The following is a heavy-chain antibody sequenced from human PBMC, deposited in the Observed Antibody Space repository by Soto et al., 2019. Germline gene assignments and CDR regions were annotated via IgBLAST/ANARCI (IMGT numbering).Heavy chain of an antibody. CDR2: IWYDGSNK. D-gene: IGHD5-18*01. Sequence: GGSLRLSCAASGFTFSSYGMHWVRQAPGKGLEWVAVIWYDGSNKYYADSVKGRFTISRDNSKNTLYLQMNSLRAEDTAVYYCARDLATGTANTLHGDVWGKGTTVTVSS. CDR1: GFTFSSYG. CDR3: ARDLATGTANTLHGDV. J-gene: IGHJ6*04. V-gene: IGHV3-33*01.